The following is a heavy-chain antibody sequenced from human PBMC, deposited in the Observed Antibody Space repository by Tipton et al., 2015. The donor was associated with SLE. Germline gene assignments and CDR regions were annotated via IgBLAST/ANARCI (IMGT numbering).Heavy chain of an antibody. D-gene: IGHD5-24*01. CDR2: INHSGST. J-gene: IGHJ4*02. CDR3: ARRGDGYNPVYFDY. Sequence: TLSLTCAVYGGSFSGYYWSWIRQPPGKGLEWIEEINHSGSTNYNPSLKSRVTISVATSKNQFSLKLSSVTAADTAVYYCARRGDGYNPVYFDYWGQGTLVTVSS. CDR1: GGSFSGYY. V-gene: IGHV4-34*01.